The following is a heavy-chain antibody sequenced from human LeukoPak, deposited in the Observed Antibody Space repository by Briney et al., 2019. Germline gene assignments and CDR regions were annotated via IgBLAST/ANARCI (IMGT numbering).Heavy chain of an antibody. CDR3: TRHLGYSGYDTDY. Sequence: GESLKISCKGSGYSFSSHWIGWVRQMPGKGLEWMGIIYPGDSDTLYSPSFQGQVTISADKSISTAYLQWSSLKASDTAMYYCTRHLGYSGYDTDYWGQGTLVTVSS. CDR1: GYSFSSHW. D-gene: IGHD5-12*01. V-gene: IGHV5-51*01. CDR2: IYPGDSDT. J-gene: IGHJ4*02.